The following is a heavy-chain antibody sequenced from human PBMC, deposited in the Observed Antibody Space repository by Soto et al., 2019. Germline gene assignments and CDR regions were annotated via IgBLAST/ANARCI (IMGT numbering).Heavy chain of an antibody. CDR1: SGSFSTYY. D-gene: IGHD3-16*01. J-gene: IGHJ5*02. Sequence: QVQLQQWGAGLLKPSESLSLTCAVDSGSFSTYYCSWTRQPPGKGLEWIGEIHPSGDTDYNPSLSHRVTISLDTSKNQFSLKLTSVTAADTAVYFCSRGRDPHTGGRPWGQGTLVTVSS. CDR2: IHPSGDT. CDR3: SRGRDPHTGGRP. V-gene: IGHV4-34*02.